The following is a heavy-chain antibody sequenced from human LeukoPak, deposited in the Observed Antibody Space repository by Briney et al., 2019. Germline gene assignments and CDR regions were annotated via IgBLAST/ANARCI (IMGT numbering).Heavy chain of an antibody. V-gene: IGHV3-20*04. CDR1: GFKFDDYG. CDR2: INWNGGST. CDR3: AREGFKYCSSTSCYDAFDI. J-gene: IGHJ3*02. D-gene: IGHD2-2*01. Sequence: PGGSLRLSCAASGFKFDDYGISWVRQAPGKGLEWVSGINWNGGSTGYADSVRGRFTISRDNAKNSLYLQMNSLRAEDTALYYCAREGFKYCSSTSCYDAFDIWGQGTMVTVSS.